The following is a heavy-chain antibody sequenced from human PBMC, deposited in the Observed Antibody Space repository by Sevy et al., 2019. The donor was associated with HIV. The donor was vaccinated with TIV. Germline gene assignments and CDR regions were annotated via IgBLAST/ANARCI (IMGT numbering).Heavy chain of an antibody. CDR3: AKEDTMVRGVDAPAEANYFDY. D-gene: IGHD3-10*01. CDR2: ISYDGSNK. Sequence: GGSLRLSCAASGFTFSSYGMHWVRQAPGKGLEWVAVISYDGSNKYYADSVKGRFTISRDNSKNTLYLQMNSLRAEDTAVYYCAKEDTMVRGVDAPAEANYFDYWGLGTLVTVSS. V-gene: IGHV3-30*18. CDR1: GFTFSSYG. J-gene: IGHJ4*02.